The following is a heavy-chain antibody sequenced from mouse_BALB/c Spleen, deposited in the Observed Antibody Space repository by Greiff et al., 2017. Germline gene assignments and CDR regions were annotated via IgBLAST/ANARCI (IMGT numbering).Heavy chain of an antibody. CDR1: GYSFTSYW. CDR2: IDPENGNT. J-gene: IGHJ4*01. Sequence: EVQLQQPGAELVRPGASVKLSCKASGYSFTSYWMNWVKQRPGQGLEWIGWIDPENGNTIYDPKFQGKASITADTSSNTAYLQLSSLTSEDTAVYYCARRGITTATRAMDYWGQGTSVTVSS. D-gene: IGHD1-2*01. CDR3: ARRGITTATRAMDY. V-gene: IGHV14-1*02.